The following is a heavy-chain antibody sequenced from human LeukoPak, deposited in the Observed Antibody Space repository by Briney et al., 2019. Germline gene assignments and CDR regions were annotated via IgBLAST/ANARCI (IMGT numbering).Heavy chain of an antibody. V-gene: IGHV3-30*03. D-gene: IGHD1-1*01. CDR2: ISYDGSNK. J-gene: IGHJ3*02. CDR3: ARVAPGGAFDI. Sequence: GGSLRLSCAASGFTFSNYGIHWVRQAPGKGLEWVAIISYDGSNKYYADSVKGRFTISRDNAKNSLYLQMNSLRAEDTALYHCARVAPGGAFDIWGQGTMVTVSS. CDR1: GFTFSNYG.